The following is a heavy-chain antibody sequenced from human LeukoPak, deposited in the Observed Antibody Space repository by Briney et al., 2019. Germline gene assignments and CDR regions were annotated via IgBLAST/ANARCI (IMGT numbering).Heavy chain of an antibody. CDR1: GFTFSSYG. CDR3: AKDDYYDSSGYYYSACDY. D-gene: IGHD3-22*01. Sequence: GGSLRLSCAASGFTFSSYGMHWVRQAPGKGLEWVASIRYDGSNKYYADSVKGRFTISRDNSKNTLYLQMNSLRAEDTAVYYCAKDDYYDSSGYYYSACDYWGQGTLVTVSS. V-gene: IGHV3-30*02. J-gene: IGHJ4*02. CDR2: IRYDGSNK.